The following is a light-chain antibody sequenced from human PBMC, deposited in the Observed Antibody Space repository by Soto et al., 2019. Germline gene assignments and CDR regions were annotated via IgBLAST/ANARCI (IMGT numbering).Light chain of an antibody. CDR2: EVS. J-gene: IGLJ3*02. Sequence: QSALTQPASVSGSPGQSITISCSGTSSDIGSYNHVAWYQQFPGKAPKLMIYEVSYRPSGVSDRFSGSRSGNTASLTISGLQAEDESDYYCSSYTSSTTWVFGGGTKLTVL. CDR1: SSDIGSYNH. V-gene: IGLV2-14*01. CDR3: SSYTSSTTWV.